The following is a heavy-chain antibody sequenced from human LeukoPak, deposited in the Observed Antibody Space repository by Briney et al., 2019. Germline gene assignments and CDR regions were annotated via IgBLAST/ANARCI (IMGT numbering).Heavy chain of an antibody. J-gene: IGHJ4*02. CDR2: ISGSGGSA. V-gene: IGHV3-23*01. CDR1: GFTFSSYA. D-gene: IGHD6-13*01. CDR3: AKNSLSYSSRDYYFDY. Sequence: PGGSLRLSCAASGFTFSSYAMSWVRQAPGKGLEWVSAISGSGGSAYYADSVKGRFTISRNNSKNTLYLQMNSLRAEDTAVYYCAKNSLSYSSRDYYFDYWGQGTLVTVSS.